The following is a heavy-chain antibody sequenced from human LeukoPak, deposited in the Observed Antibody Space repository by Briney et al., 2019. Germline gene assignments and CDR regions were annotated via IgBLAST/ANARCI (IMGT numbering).Heavy chain of an antibody. D-gene: IGHD6-13*01. CDR2: INHSGST. Sequence: PSETLSLTCAVYGGSFSGYYWSWIRQPPGKGLEWIGEINHSGSTNYNPSLKSRVTISVDTSKNQFSLKLSSVTAADTAVYYCARRERKAAAGTIDYWGQGTLVTVSS. CDR1: GGSFSGYY. J-gene: IGHJ4*02. V-gene: IGHV4-34*01. CDR3: ARRERKAAAGTIDY.